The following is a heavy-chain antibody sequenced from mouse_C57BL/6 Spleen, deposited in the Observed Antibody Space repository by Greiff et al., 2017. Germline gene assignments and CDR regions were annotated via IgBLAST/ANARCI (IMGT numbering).Heavy chain of an antibody. D-gene: IGHD2-5*01. V-gene: IGHV1-15*01. Sequence: QVQLQQSGAELVRPGASVTLSCKASGYTFTDYEMHWVKQTPVHGLEWIGAIDPETGGTAYNQKFKGKAILTADKSSSTAYMELRSLTSEDSAVYCCYSNNLRDYFDYWGQGTTLTVSS. CDR2: IDPETGGT. J-gene: IGHJ2*01. CDR3: YSNNLRDYFDY. CDR1: GYTFTDYE.